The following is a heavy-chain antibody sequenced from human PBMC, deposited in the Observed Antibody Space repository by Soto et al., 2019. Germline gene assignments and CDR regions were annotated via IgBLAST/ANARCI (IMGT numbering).Heavy chain of an antibody. Sequence: PSETLSLTCAVSGGSFTSNNWWTWVRQPPGQGLEWIGEIYRTGSTNYNPSLTSRVTISLDKSENQFSLKVTSLTAADTAVYYCASRDPGTSVDYWGQGTLVTVSS. D-gene: IGHD1-7*01. CDR3: ASRDPGTSVDY. J-gene: IGHJ4*02. CDR2: IYRTGST. V-gene: IGHV4-4*02. CDR1: GGSFTSNNW.